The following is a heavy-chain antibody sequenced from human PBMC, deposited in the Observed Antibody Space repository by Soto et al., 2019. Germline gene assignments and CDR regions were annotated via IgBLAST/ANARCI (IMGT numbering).Heavy chain of an antibody. J-gene: IGHJ6*02. CDR2: ISYSGST. Sequence: PSETLSLTCTVSGGSITGYYWSWIRQPPGKALEWIGFISYSGSTKYNPSLKSRVTISIDTSKNQFSLKVGSVTAADTAVYYCASSSLYGMDVWGQGTTVTVSS. V-gene: IGHV4-59*08. CDR1: GGSITGYY. CDR3: ASSSLYGMDV.